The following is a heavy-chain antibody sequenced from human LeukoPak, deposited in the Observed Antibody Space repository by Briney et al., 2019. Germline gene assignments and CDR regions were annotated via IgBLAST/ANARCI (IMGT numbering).Heavy chain of an antibody. V-gene: IGHV3-7*03. CDR3: ARDQDGWYRY. J-gene: IGHJ4*02. CDR1: GFTFSSYW. CDR2: INHNGNVN. Sequence: GGSLRLSCAASGFTFSSYWMNWARQAPGKGLEWVASINHNGNVNYYVDSVKGRFTISRDNAKNSLYLQMSNLRAEDTAVYYCARDQDGWYRYWGQGTLVTVSS. D-gene: IGHD6-19*01.